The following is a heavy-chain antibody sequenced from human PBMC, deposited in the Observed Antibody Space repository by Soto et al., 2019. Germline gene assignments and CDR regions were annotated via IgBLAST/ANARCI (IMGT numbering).Heavy chain of an antibody. V-gene: IGHV1-69*01. CDR1: GGTFSSYA. CDR2: IIPIFGTA. Sequence: QVQLVQSGAEVKKPGSSVKVSCKASGGTFSSYAISWVRQAPGQGLEWLGGIIPIFGTANYAQKFQGRVTITADESTSTAYMELSSLRSEDTAVYYCATNTLAWCVAARPGTFDYWGQGTLVTVSS. D-gene: IGHD6-6*01. J-gene: IGHJ4*02. CDR3: ATNTLAWCVAARPGTFDY.